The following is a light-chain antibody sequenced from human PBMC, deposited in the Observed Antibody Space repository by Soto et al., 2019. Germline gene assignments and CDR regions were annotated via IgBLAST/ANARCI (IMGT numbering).Light chain of an antibody. Sequence: DIHITQSPSTVSAYVGDSVTITCRSSQSITTWLAWYQQRPGKAPKLLIYDVSSLQSGVPSRFSGSGSGTEFTLTISSLQPDDFATYYCQHYTMDSPWTFGQGTKVDIK. CDR1: QSITTW. CDR3: QHYTMDSPWT. CDR2: DVS. V-gene: IGKV1-5*01. J-gene: IGKJ1*01.